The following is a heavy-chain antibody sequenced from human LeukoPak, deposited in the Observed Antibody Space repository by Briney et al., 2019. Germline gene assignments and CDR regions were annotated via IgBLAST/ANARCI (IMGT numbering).Heavy chain of an antibody. CDR3: ARIKTMTPGVNAFDI. CDR1: GLTVSSNY. CDR2: IYSGGYT. V-gene: IGHV3-53*01. J-gene: IGHJ3*02. Sequence: GGSLRLSCVTPGLTVSSNYMNWVRQAPGKGLERVSVIYSGGYTYYADSVKGRYTISRDNYKSTLYLELTRLRAEDTVVYCCARIKTMTPGVNAFDIWGQGTMVTVSS. D-gene: IGHD3-10*01.